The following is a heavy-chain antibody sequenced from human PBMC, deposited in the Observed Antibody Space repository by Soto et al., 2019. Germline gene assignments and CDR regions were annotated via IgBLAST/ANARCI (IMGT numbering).Heavy chain of an antibody. CDR1: GGSITTGGYY. J-gene: IGHJ4*02. D-gene: IGHD2-15*01. CDR2: RYYSEST. Sequence: SETLSLTCTASGGSITTGGYYWSWIRQLPGKGLEWIGHRYYSESTYYNPSLKSRVSISLDTSKNQFSLKLSFVTAADTAMYYCARTKCSGGSCYSWSLDYWGQGTPVTVS. CDR3: ARTKCSGGSCYSWSLDY. V-gene: IGHV4-31*03.